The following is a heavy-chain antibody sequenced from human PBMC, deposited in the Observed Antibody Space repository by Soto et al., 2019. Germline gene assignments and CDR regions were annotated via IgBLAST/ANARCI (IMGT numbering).Heavy chain of an antibody. Sequence: EVQLVETGGGLIQPGGSLKLSCSVAGFTVSDSMSWVRQAPGKGLEWVSGISGDGSATSYADSLKGRFTVSRDNSKDTLFLQMNTLRVEDTAVYYCAKTRLYDNNDYHRDGFDVWGPGTAVTVS. CDR1: GFTVSDS. CDR3: AKTRLYDNNDYHRDGFDV. J-gene: IGHJ3*01. CDR2: ISGDGSAT. D-gene: IGHD5-12*01. V-gene: IGHV3-53*02.